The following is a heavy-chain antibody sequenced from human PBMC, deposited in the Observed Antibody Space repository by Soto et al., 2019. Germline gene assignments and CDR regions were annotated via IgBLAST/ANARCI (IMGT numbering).Heavy chain of an antibody. CDR1: GDSISGSTHY. D-gene: IGHD6-13*01. V-gene: IGHV4-39*01. CDR3: SRAGVVAAELYYFDS. J-gene: IGHJ4*02. CDR2: INYSGTT. Sequence: SETLSLTCSVTGDSISGSTHYWGWVRQTPGKGLEWIESINYSGTTFYNPSLKSRVAMSVDSSKNQFSLKLVSVTATDTAVYYCSRAGVVAAELYYFDSGGEGALITVSS.